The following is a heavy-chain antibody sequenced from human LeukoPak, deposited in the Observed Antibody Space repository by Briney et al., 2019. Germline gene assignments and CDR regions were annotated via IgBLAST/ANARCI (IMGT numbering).Heavy chain of an antibody. V-gene: IGHV4-59*02. CDR2: IHYSGST. CDR3: ARTQEAGYSSGRYDSYYYYMDV. CDR1: GGSVSGYY. J-gene: IGHJ6*03. Sequence: SETLSLTCSVSGGSVSGYYWSWIRQPPGKGLEWIGYIHYSGSTHYNPSLKSRVTISVDTSKNQFSLKLSSVTAADTAVYFCARTQEAGYSSGRYDSYYYYMDVWGKGTTVTISS. D-gene: IGHD6-19*01.